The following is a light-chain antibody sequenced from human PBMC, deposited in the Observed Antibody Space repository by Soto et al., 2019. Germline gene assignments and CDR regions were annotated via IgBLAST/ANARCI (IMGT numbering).Light chain of an antibody. CDR1: QGIGND. CDR3: LQDYIYPWT. Sequence: AIQMTQSPSSLSASVGDRVTITCRASQGIGNDLGWYQQKPGKAPKLLIYAASSLQSGVPSRFSGSGSGTDFTLTVSSLQHEDFATYYCLQDYIYPWTFDQGTKVEIK. CDR2: AAS. V-gene: IGKV1-6*01. J-gene: IGKJ1*01.